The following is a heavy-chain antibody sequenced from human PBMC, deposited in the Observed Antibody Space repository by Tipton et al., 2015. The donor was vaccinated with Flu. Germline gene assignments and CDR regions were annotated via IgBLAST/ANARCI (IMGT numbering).Heavy chain of an antibody. CDR2: IWYDGINK. CDR1: GFTFSSHG. J-gene: IGHJ3*01. CDR3: ARDDSYQKLNAFDF. V-gene: IGHV3-33*08. D-gene: IGHD2-2*01. Sequence: SLRLSCPASGFTFSSHGMHWVRQAPGKGLEWVTVIWYDGINKYYADPVKGRFTVSRDNSKSTLYLQMSNLRADDTAVYYCARDDSYQKLNAFDFWGQGTLVTVSS.